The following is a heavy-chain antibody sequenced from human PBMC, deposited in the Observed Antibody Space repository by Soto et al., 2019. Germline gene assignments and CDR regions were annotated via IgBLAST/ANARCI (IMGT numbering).Heavy chain of an antibody. V-gene: IGHV4-31*03. J-gene: IGHJ5*02. CDR3: ARDQKNYYDSSGYHWFDP. D-gene: IGHD3-22*01. CDR1: GGSISSGGYY. CDR2: IYYSGST. Sequence: QVQLQESGPGLVKPSQTLSLTCTVSGGSISSGGYYWSWIRQHPGKGLEWIGYIYYSGSTYYNPSLKSRVTISVDTSKNQFSQKLSSVTAADTAVYYCARDQKNYYDSSGYHWFDPWGQGTLVTVSS.